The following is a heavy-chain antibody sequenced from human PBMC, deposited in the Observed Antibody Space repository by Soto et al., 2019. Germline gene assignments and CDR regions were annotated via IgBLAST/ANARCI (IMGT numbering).Heavy chain of an antibody. Sequence: QVQLQESGPGLVKPSETLSLTCTVSGGSISSYYWSWIRQPPGKGLEWIGYIYYSGSTNYNPSLKSRVTISVDTSKNQFSLKLSSVTAADTAVYYCARHGLGYCSSTSCYTPGPNYYYYMDVWGKGTTVTVSS. CDR3: ARHGLGYCSSTSCYTPGPNYYYYMDV. V-gene: IGHV4-59*08. CDR1: GGSISSYY. D-gene: IGHD2-2*02. CDR2: IYYSGST. J-gene: IGHJ6*03.